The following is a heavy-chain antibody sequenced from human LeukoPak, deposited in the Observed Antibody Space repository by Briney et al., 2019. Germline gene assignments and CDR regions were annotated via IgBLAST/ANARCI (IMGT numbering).Heavy chain of an antibody. CDR3: ARGPSGYQLLFFDY. CDR2: IIPIFGTA. V-gene: IGHV1-69*13. Sequence: SVKVSCKASGGTFSGYAISWVRQAPGQGLEWMGGIIPIFGTANYAQKFQGRVTITADESTSTAYMELSSLRSEDTAVYYCARGPSGYQLLFFDYWGQGTLVTVSS. CDR1: GGTFSGYA. J-gene: IGHJ4*02. D-gene: IGHD2-2*01.